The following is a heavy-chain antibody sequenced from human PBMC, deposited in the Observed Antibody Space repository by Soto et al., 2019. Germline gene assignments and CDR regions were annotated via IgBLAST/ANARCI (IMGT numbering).Heavy chain of an antibody. D-gene: IGHD3-10*01. CDR3: ARGGGSGSYRL. CDR1: GGSISSYY. Sequence: NPSETLSLTCTVSGGSISSYYWSWIRQPPGKGLEWIGYIYYSGSTNYNPSLKSRVTISVDTSKNQFSLKLSSVTAADTAVYYCARGGGSGSYRLWGQGTLVTVSS. CDR2: IYYSGST. V-gene: IGHV4-59*01. J-gene: IGHJ4*02.